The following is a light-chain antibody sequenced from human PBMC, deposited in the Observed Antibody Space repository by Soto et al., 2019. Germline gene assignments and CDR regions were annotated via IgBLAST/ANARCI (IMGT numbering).Light chain of an antibody. V-gene: IGKV3-11*01. Sequence: EIVLTQSPATLSLSPGERATLSCRASQSIGLAIAWYQHKPGQAPRLLIFDASQRATGIPARFRGSGSGTDFTLSISSLEPEDFATYYCQQRTNSPPWTFGQGTRVELK. CDR2: DAS. CDR3: QQRTNSPPWT. J-gene: IGKJ1*01. CDR1: QSIGLA.